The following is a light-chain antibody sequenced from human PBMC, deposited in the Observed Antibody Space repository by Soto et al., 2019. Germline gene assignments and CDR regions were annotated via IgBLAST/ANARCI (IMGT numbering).Light chain of an antibody. Sequence: EIVMTQSPATLSVSSGERATLSCRASQSVNSNLAWYQQKPGQAPRLLIYGASTRATGMPARFSGSGSGTEFTLTISSLQSEDFAVYYCQQYNNWSSWTFGQGTKVEIK. CDR2: GAS. CDR3: QQYNNWSSWT. V-gene: IGKV3-15*01. CDR1: QSVNSN. J-gene: IGKJ1*01.